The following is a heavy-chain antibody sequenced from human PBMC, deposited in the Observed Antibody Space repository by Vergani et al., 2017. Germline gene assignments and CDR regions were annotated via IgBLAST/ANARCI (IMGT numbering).Heavy chain of an antibody. V-gene: IGHV3-48*03. Sequence: EVQLVESGGGLVQPGGSLRLSCAASGFTFSSYEMNWVRQAPGKGLAWVSYISSSGSTIYYADSVKGRFTISRDNAKNSLYLQMNSLRAEDTAVYYCAREGGIEAVAGNDAFDIWGQGTMVTVSS. CDR1: GFTFSSYE. CDR3: AREGGIEAVAGNDAFDI. CDR2: ISSSGSTI. D-gene: IGHD6-19*01. J-gene: IGHJ3*02.